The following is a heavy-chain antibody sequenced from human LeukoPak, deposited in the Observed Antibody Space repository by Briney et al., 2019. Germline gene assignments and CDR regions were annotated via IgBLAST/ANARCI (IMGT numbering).Heavy chain of an antibody. CDR2: ISSSGSTI. V-gene: IGHV3-48*03. CDR1: GFTFSSYE. D-gene: IGHD3-10*01. J-gene: IGHJ4*02. Sequence: GGSLRLSCAASGFTFSSYEMNWVRRAPGKGLEWVPYISSSGSTIYYADSVKGRFTISRDNAKNSLYLQMNSLRAEDTAVYYCASFKGGFGELLAYFDYWGQGTLVTVSS. CDR3: ASFKGGFGELLAYFDY.